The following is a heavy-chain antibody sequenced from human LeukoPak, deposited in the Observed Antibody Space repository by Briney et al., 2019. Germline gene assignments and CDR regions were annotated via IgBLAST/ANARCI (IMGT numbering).Heavy chain of an antibody. J-gene: IGHJ4*02. V-gene: IGHV3-64*01. Sequence: PGGSLRLSCAASGFTFSSYAMHWVRQAPGKGLEYVSAISSNGGSTYYANSVKGRFTISRDNSKNTLYLQMGSLRAEDMAVYYCARDLGSDYGDSPFHYWGQGTLVTVSS. CDR3: ARDLGSDYGDSPFHY. D-gene: IGHD4-17*01. CDR2: ISSNGGST. CDR1: GFTFSSYA.